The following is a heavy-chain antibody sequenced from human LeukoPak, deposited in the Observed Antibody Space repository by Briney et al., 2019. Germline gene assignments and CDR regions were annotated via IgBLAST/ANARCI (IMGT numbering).Heavy chain of an antibody. CDR3: ARDGGPLDY. CDR1: GFTFSSYW. Sequence: GGSLRLSCAAFGFTFSSYWMSWVRQAPGKGLEWVANIKQDGSEKYYVDSVKGRFTISRDNAKNSLYLQMNSLRAEDTAVYYCARDGGPLDYWGQGTLVTVSS. J-gene: IGHJ4*02. V-gene: IGHV3-7*01. D-gene: IGHD2-15*01. CDR2: IKQDGSEK.